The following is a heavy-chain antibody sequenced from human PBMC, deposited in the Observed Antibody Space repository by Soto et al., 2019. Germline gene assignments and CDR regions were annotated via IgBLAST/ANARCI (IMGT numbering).Heavy chain of an antibody. J-gene: IGHJ6*02. Sequence: SVNVSCKASGFTFTRSAVQWGRQARGQRLEWIGWIVVGSGNTNYAQKFQERFTIPRDMSTSTAYMELSSLRSEDTAVYYCAALGGYSSGWYPSYYYGMDVWGQGTTVTVSS. CDR3: AALGGYSSGWYPSYYYGMDV. CDR2: IVVGSGNT. V-gene: IGHV1-58*01. D-gene: IGHD6-19*01. CDR1: GFTFTRSA.